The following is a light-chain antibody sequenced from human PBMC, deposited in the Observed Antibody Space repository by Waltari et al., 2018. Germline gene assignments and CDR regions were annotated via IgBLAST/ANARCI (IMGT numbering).Light chain of an antibody. J-gene: IGLJ3*02. Sequence: QAGLTQPPSVSKDLRQTATLTCSGNSNNVGDQGVVWLQQHQGHPPRLLSYRNNDRPSGISERFSASRSRNKASLTITGLQPEDEADYYCSAWDTSLRAWVFGGGTKLTV. V-gene: IGLV10-54*04. CDR1: SNNVGDQG. CDR2: RNN. CDR3: SAWDTSLRAWV.